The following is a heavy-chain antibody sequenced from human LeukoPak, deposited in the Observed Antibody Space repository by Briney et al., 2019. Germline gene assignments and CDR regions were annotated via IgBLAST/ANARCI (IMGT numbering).Heavy chain of an antibody. CDR2: ISSSSRDI. CDR3: ARDSDSSGHYYMDYFDY. V-gene: IGHV3-21*01. Sequence: GGSLRLSCAASGFTFTSYAMNWVRQAPGKGLGWVSSISSSSRDINYADSVEGRFTISRDNAWNSLYLQMNSLRAEDTAVYYCARDSDSSGHYYMDYFDYWGQGALVTVSS. J-gene: IGHJ4*02. D-gene: IGHD3-22*01. CDR1: GFTFTSYA.